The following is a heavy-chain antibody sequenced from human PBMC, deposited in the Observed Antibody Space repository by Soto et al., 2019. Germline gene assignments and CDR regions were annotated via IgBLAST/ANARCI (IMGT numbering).Heavy chain of an antibody. CDR2: INHSGSN. D-gene: IGHD6-13*01. Sequence: PSETLSLTCAVYSGSFSGYYWSWIRQPPGKGLEWIGEINHSGSNNYNPSLKSRVTISVDTTKNQFSLNLSSVTGADTAVYYCARGEGAAAGPLGYFQHWGQGTLVTVSS. CDR1: SGSFSGYY. J-gene: IGHJ1*01. CDR3: ARGEGAAAGPLGYFQH. V-gene: IGHV4-34*01.